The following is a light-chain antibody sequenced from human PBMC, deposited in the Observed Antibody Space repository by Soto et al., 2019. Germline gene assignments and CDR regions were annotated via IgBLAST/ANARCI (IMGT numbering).Light chain of an antibody. J-gene: IGKJ1*01. CDR2: TAS. CDR3: LHDYSYPRT. V-gene: IGKV1-6*01. CDR1: QAIRND. Sequence: IQMTQSPSSLSASVGDRVTITCRASQAIRNDLGWYQQKPGKAPKLLIYTASTLQSGVPSRFSGSGSGADFTLTIRSLQPEDSATYYCLHDYSYPRTFGQGTKVDI.